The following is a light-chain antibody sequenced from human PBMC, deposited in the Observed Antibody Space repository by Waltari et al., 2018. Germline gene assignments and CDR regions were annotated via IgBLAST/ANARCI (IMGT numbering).Light chain of an antibody. CDR2: KDY. J-gene: IGLJ3*02. CDR3: ATWDDSLNGWV. Sequence: QSVLTQPPSASAAPGQEVSISCSGGSTTITNYLFWYHQFPGTAPKPIVYKDYERPSGVPDRFSASKSGTSASLAISGLRSDDEADYYCATWDDSLNGWVFGGGTKLTVL. V-gene: IGLV1-47*01. CDR1: STTITNY.